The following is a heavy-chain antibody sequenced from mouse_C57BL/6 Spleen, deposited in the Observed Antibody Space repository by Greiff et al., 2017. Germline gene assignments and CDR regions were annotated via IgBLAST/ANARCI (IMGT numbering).Heavy chain of an antibody. D-gene: IGHD1-1*01. CDR1: GFTFSNYW. V-gene: IGHV6-3*01. CDR3: PMNFITGY. J-gene: IGHJ2*01. Sequence: EVQLVESGGGLVQPGGSMKLSCVASGFTFSNYWMNWVRQSPEKGLEWVAQIRLKSDNYATHYAESVKGRFTISRDDSKSSVYLQMNNLRAEDTGIYYCPMNFITGYWGQGTTLTVSS. CDR2: IRLKSDNYAT.